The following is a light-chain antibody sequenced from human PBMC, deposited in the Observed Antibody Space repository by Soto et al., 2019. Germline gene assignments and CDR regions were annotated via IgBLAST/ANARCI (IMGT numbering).Light chain of an antibody. CDR1: QSINSW. J-gene: IGKJ4*01. CDR3: QQHNDYPLT. CDR2: KAS. Sequence: DIQMTQSPSTLSASVGDRVTITCRASQSINSWLAWYQQKPGKAPNLLIYKASSLESGVPSRFSGSGSGTEFTLTISSLQPDDFATYYCQQHNDYPLTFGGGTKVEIK. V-gene: IGKV1-5*03.